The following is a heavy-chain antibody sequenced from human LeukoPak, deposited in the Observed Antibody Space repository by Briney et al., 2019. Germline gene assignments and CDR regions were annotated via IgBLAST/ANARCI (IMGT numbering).Heavy chain of an antibody. V-gene: IGHV3-9*01. Sequence: PGRSLRLSCAASGFTLDDYAMHWVRQAPGKGPEWVSGINWNSGTIGYGDSVKGRFTISRDNAKNSLYLQMNSLRAEDTALYYCAKGRGGWYGEFDYWGQGTLVTVSS. D-gene: IGHD6-19*01. J-gene: IGHJ4*02. CDR2: INWNSGTI. CDR3: AKGRGGWYGEFDY. CDR1: GFTLDDYA.